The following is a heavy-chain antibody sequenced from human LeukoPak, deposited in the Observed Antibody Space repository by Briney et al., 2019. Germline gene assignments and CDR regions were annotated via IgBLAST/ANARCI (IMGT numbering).Heavy chain of an antibody. CDR2: ISISGTKT. CDR3: ANEIRPNDY. J-gene: IGHJ4*02. V-gene: IGHV3-23*01. CDR1: EFDFSTHA. Sequence: GGSLRLSCAASEFDFSTHAMTWVRQPPGKGLEWVSAISISGTKTYYADPVKGRFTISRDNSKNTLYLQMNSLRVEDTAVYYCANEIRPNDYWGQGTLVTVSS. D-gene: IGHD4-17*01.